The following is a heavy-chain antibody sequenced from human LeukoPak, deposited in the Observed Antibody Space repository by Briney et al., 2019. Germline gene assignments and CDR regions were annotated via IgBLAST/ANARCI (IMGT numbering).Heavy chain of an antibody. J-gene: IGHJ4*02. D-gene: IGHD5-12*01. CDR3: ARGGGYAWDY. CDR2: IKQDGSEK. Sequence: PGGSLRLSCATSGFTFTTYWMNWVRQAPGKGLGWVANIKQDGSEKYYVDSVKGRFTISRDNAKSSLYLQMNSLRADDTAVYYCARGGGYAWDYWGQGTLVTVSS. V-gene: IGHV3-7*01. CDR1: GFTFTTYW.